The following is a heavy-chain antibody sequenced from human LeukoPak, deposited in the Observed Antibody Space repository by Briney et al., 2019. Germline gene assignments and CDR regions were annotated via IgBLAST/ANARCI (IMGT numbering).Heavy chain of an antibody. D-gene: IGHD3-10*01. V-gene: IGHV3-23*01. CDR2: ISGSGGST. CDR3: AKDNDDWFGAFDI. CDR1: GFTFSSYA. J-gene: IGHJ3*02. Sequence: GGSLRLSCAASGFTFSSYAMSWVRQAPGKGLEWVSGISGSGGSTYYADFVKGRFTISRDNSKNTLYLQMNSLRAEDTAVYYCAKDNDDWFGAFDIWGQGTMVTVSS.